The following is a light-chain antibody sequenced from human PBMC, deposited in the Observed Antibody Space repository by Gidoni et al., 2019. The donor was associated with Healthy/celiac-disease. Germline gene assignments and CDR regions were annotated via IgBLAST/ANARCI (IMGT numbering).Light chain of an antibody. CDR2: ANN. V-gene: IGLV1-51*01. CDR1: SSNIGNNY. J-gene: IGLJ2*01. CDR3: ETWDNSLSAVV. Sequence: QSVLTQPPSVSAAPGQKVTISCSGSSSNIGNNYVSWYQQLPGTAPKLLIYANNKRPSGIPDRFSGSKSGTSATLGITGLQTGDEADYYCETWDNSLSAVVFGGGTKLTVL.